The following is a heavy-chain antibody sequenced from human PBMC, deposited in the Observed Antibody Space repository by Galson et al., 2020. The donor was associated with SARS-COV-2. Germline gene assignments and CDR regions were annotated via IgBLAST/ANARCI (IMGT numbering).Heavy chain of an antibody. D-gene: IGHD2-2*01. J-gene: IGHJ6*03. Sequence: SETLSLTCAVYGGSFKNYNWTWIRQSPGKGLQWIGEINHRGSTNYDPYLQGPVAMSVDTSKNQFSLRLSSVTAADTAVYYCVRGAEERRIIVVVPYYYTYMDVWGGGTAVTVSS. CDR2: INHRGST. CDR1: GGSFKNYN. CDR3: VRGAEERRIIVVVPYYYTYMDV. V-gene: IGHV4-34*01.